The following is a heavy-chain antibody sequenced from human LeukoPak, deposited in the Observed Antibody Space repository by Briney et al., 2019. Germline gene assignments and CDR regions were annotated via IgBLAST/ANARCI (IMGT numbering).Heavy chain of an antibody. Sequence: SQTLPPTCAISGDSVSSNSATWDWIRQSPSRGLEWLGRTYYRSKWYNDYAVSVKSRITINPDTSKNQFSLQLNSVTPEDTAVYYCAREGSSGYLFDYWGQGSLVTVSS. CDR3: AREGSSGYLFDY. D-gene: IGHD3-22*01. CDR1: GDSVSSNSAT. CDR2: TYYRSKWYN. V-gene: IGHV6-1*01. J-gene: IGHJ4*02.